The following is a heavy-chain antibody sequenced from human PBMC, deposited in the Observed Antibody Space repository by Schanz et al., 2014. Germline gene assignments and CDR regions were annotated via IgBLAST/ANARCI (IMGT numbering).Heavy chain of an antibody. CDR1: GGTFSSFA. J-gene: IGHJ4*02. CDR3: ARAGQDYSDSSGYATYYFGN. D-gene: IGHD3-22*01. Sequence: QLPLVQSGPEVAEPGSSVKVSCKASGGTFSSFAIFWVRQAPGQGLEWMGTIIPILDITNYAQKIQGRVMITADNYTSTAYMELSNLRSEDTAVYYCARAGQDYSDSSGYATYYFGNWGQGTLVTVSS. V-gene: IGHV1-69*04. CDR2: IIPILDIT.